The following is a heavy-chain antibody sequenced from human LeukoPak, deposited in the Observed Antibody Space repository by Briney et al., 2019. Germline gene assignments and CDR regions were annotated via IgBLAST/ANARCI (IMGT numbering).Heavy chain of an antibody. CDR2: IYSGGST. J-gene: IGHJ4*02. Sequence: PGGSLRLSCAASGFTVSSNYMSWVRQAPGKGLEWVSVIYSGGSTYYADSVKGRFTISRDNSKNTLYLQMNSLRAEDTAVYYCARVVAAGTFYFDYWGQGTLVTVSS. D-gene: IGHD6-13*01. CDR1: GFTVSSNY. V-gene: IGHV3-53*01. CDR3: ARVVAAGTFYFDY.